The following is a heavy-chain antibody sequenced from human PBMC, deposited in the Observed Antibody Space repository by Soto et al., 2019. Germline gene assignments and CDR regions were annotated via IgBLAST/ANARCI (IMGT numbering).Heavy chain of an antibody. CDR3: AKDQASSGWYGSYYYGMDV. Sequence: LRLSCAASGFTFSSYAMSWVRQAPGKGLEWVSAISGSGGSTYYADSVKGRFTISRDNSKNTLYLQMNSLRAEDTAVYYCAKDQASSGWYGSYYYGMDVWGQGTTVTVSS. CDR2: ISGSGGST. CDR1: GFTFSSYA. J-gene: IGHJ6*02. D-gene: IGHD6-19*01. V-gene: IGHV3-23*01.